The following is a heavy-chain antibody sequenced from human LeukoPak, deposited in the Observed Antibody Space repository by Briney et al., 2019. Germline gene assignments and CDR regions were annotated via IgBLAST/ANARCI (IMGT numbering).Heavy chain of an antibody. Sequence: GSLRLSCAASGFTFSDYYMSRIRQAPGKGLEWVSYISSSGSTIYYADSVKGRFTISRDNAKNSLYLQMNSLRAEDTAVYYCARSVPAAIRDGWFDPWGQGTLVTVSS. D-gene: IGHD2-2*02. CDR2: ISSSGSTI. V-gene: IGHV3-11*01. CDR1: GFTFSDYY. J-gene: IGHJ5*02. CDR3: ARSVPAAIRDGWFDP.